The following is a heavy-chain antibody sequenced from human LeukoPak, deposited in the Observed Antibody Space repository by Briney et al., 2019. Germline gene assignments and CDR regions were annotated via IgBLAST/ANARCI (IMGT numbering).Heavy chain of an antibody. D-gene: IGHD1-14*01. CDR1: GRSFSGYY. Sequence: SETLSLTCAVYGRSFSGYYWSWIRQPPGKGLEWIGEINHSGSTNYNPSLKSRVTISVDTSKNQFSLKLSSVTAADTAVYYCARAIMSSRKDYYYMDVWGKGTTVTVSS. CDR3: ARAIMSSRKDYYYMDV. V-gene: IGHV4-34*01. CDR2: INHSGST. J-gene: IGHJ6*03.